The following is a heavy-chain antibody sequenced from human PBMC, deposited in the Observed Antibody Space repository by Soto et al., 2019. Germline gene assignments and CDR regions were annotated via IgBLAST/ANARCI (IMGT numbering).Heavy chain of an antibody. Sequence: PSETLSLTCAVSGGSISSGGYSWSWIRQPPGKGLEWIGYIYHSGNTKYSPSLKSRVTMSVDTSKNHFSLKLISVTTADTAVYFWARVGGITCFAPGGRGTLVPVSS. D-gene: IGHD3-16*01. CDR2: IYHSGNT. CDR1: GGSISSGGYS. CDR3: ARVGGITCFAP. J-gene: IGHJ5*02. V-gene: IGHV4-30-2*02.